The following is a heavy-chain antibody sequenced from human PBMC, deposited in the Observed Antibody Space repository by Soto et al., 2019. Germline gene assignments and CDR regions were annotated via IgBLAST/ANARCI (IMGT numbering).Heavy chain of an antibody. CDR1: GFTFSNAW. Sequence: EVQLVESGGGLVKPGGSLRLSCAASGFTFSNAWMNWVRQAPGKGLEWVGRIKSKTDGGTTDYAAPVKGRFTISRDDSKNTLYLQMNSRKPEDTAVYYCTTDPLVVPAATNAYYYYGMDVWGQGTTVNVSS. V-gene: IGHV3-15*07. CDR3: TTDPLVVPAATNAYYYYGMDV. CDR2: IKSKTDGGTT. J-gene: IGHJ6*02. D-gene: IGHD2-2*01.